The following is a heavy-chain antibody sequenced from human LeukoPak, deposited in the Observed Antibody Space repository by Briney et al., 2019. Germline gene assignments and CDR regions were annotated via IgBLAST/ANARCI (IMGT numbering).Heavy chain of an antibody. CDR3: ASLDYYDRALDY. J-gene: IGHJ4*02. D-gene: IGHD3-22*01. Sequence: SETLSLTCTVSGGSISSSSYYWGWIRQPPGKGLEWIGSIYYSGSTYYNPSLRSRVTISVDTSKNQFSLKLSSVTAADTAVYYCASLDYYDRALDYWGQGTLVTVSS. V-gene: IGHV4-39*07. CDR1: GGSISSSSYY. CDR2: IYYSGST.